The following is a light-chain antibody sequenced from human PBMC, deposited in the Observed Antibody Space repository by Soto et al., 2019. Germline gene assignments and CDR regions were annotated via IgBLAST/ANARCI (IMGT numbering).Light chain of an antibody. CDR3: QQSYTTPYT. CDR1: QSIRSH. Sequence: DIQMTQSPSSLSASVGDRVTITCRASQSIRSHLNWYQQKPGKVPKLLIYTASSLQSGVPSRFSGSGSGTDFTLTISSLQPEDFASYLCQQSYTTPYTFGQGTKLEIK. V-gene: IGKV1-39*01. J-gene: IGKJ2*01. CDR2: TAS.